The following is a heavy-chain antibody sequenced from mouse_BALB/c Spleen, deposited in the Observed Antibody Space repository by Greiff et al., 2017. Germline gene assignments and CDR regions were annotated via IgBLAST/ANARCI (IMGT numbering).Heavy chain of an antibody. D-gene: IGHD2-1*01. V-gene: IGHV1-54*01. J-gene: IGHJ4*01. CDR2: INPGSGGT. Sequence: VQLQQSGAELVRPGTSVKVSCKASGYAFTNYLIEWVKQRPGQGLEWIGVINPGSGGTNYNEKFKGKATLTADKSSSTAYMQLSSLTSDDAAVYFCARGGNYYGNYEAMDYWGQGTSVTVSS. CDR1: GYAFTNYL. CDR3: ARGGNYYGNYEAMDY.